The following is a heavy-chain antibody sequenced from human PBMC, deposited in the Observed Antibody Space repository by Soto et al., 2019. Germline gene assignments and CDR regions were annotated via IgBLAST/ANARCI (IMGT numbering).Heavy chain of an antibody. Sequence: PGGSLRLSCAASGFTFSSYGMYWVRQAPGKGLEWVAIMSYDGSTKYFADSVKGRFTISRDNSKNALWLQMNSLRAEDTALYYCAKGSGNIRPYGMDVWGQGTTVTISS. CDR3: AKGSGNIRPYGMDV. CDR2: MSYDGSTK. CDR1: GFTFSSYG. J-gene: IGHJ6*02. V-gene: IGHV3-30*18.